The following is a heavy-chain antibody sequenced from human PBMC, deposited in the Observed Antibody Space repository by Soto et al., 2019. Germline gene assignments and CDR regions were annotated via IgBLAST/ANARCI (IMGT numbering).Heavy chain of an antibody. Sequence: RLSCTPSPITLDGYPMSCARQAPALGLEWVGSIRGKAYSATTVYAASVKDRLSISRDDSKSIAYLQMNSLKTEDTAVYYLARYRIAAGQSDFGYWGKGTRVAVSS. D-gene: IGHD6-13*01. CDR1: PITLDGYP. V-gene: IGHV3-49*02. J-gene: IGHJ4*02. CDR2: IRGKAYSATT. CDR3: ARYRIAAGQSDFGY.